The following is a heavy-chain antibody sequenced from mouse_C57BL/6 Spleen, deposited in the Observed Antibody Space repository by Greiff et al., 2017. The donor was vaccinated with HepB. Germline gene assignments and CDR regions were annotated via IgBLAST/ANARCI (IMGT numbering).Heavy chain of an antibody. CDR3: ARGGQLRLPLDY. Sequence: QVQLQQPGAELVMPGASVKLSCKASGYTFTSYWMHWVKQRPGQGLEWIGEIDPSDSYTNYNQKFKGKSTLTVDKSSSTAYMQLSSLTSEDSAVNYCARGGQLRLPLDYWGQGTTLTVSS. J-gene: IGHJ2*01. D-gene: IGHD3-2*02. CDR2: IDPSDSYT. CDR1: GYTFTSYW. V-gene: IGHV1-69*01.